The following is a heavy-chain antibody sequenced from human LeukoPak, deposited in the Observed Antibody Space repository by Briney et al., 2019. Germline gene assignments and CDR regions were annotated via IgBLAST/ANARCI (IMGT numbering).Heavy chain of an antibody. D-gene: IGHD1-26*01. V-gene: IGHV1-69*13. J-gene: IGHJ3*02. Sequence: SVKVSCKASGGTFSSYAISWVRQAPGQGLEWMGGIIPIFGTANYAQKFQGRVTITADESTSTAYMELSSLRSEDTAVYYCARSHKPYSGSYFDAFDIWGQGTMVTVSS. CDR1: GGTFSSYA. CDR2: IIPIFGTA. CDR3: ARSHKPYSGSYFDAFDI.